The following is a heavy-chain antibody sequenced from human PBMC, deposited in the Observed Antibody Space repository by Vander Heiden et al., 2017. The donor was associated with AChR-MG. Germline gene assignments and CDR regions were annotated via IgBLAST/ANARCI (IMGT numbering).Heavy chain of an antibody. J-gene: IGHJ6*02. V-gene: IGHV3-7*01. CDR2: IKQDGSEK. D-gene: IGHD3-10*01. CDR3: ARDRGGYYYGMDV. Sequence: EVQLVASGGGLVQPGGSLRLSCAASGFPFSSYWMSWVRQAPGKGLEWVANIKQDGSEKYYVDSVKGRFTISRDNAKNSLYLQMNSLRAEDTAVYYCARDRGGYYYGMDVWGQGTTVTVSS. CDR1: GFPFSSYW.